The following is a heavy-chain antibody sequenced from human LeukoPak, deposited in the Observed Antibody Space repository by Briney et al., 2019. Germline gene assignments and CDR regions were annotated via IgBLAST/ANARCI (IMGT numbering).Heavy chain of an antibody. V-gene: IGHV3-30*18. CDR2: ISYDGSNK. D-gene: IGHD6-13*01. Sequence: QPGRPLTLSCAPSEFTCRSYGMHWLRQAPGKGLEWVAVISYDGSNKYYADSVKGRFTISRDNSKNTLYLQMNSLRAEDTAVYYCAKEGVAAAGKGDFDYWGQGTLVTVSS. J-gene: IGHJ4*02. CDR3: AKEGVAAAGKGDFDY. CDR1: EFTCRSYG.